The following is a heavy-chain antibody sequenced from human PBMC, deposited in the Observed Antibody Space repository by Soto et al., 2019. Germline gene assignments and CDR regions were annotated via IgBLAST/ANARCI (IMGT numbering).Heavy chain of an antibody. CDR3: ARSPGRDGYNLVDY. CDR2: IIPIFGTA. D-gene: IGHD5-12*01. V-gene: IGHV1-69*13. CDR1: GGTFSSYA. J-gene: IGHJ4*02. Sequence: SVKVSCKASGGTFSSYAVSWVRQAPGQGLEWMGGIIPIFGTANYAQKFQGRVTITADESTSTAYMELSSLRSEDTAVYYCARSPGRDGYNLVDYWGQGTLVPSPQ.